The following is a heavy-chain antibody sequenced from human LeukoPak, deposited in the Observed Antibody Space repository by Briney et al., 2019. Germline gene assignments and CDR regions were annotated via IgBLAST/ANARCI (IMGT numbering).Heavy chain of an antibody. CDR2: ISYDGSNK. Sequence: GRSLRLSCAASGFTFSSYAMHWVRQAPGKGLEWVAVISYDGSNKYYADSVKGRFTISRDNSKNTLYLQMNSLRAEDTAVYYCAKERGYSYGLIDYWGQGTLVTVSS. J-gene: IGHJ4*02. CDR1: GFTFSSYA. CDR3: AKERGYSYGLIDY. V-gene: IGHV3-30-3*01. D-gene: IGHD5-18*01.